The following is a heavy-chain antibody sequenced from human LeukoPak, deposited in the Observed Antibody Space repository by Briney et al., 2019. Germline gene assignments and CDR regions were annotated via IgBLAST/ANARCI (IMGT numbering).Heavy chain of an antibody. Sequence: SETLSLTCAVYGGSFSSYYWSWIRQPPGKGLEWIGEINHSGSTNYNPSLKSRVTISVDTSKNQFSLKLSSVTAADTAVYYCARGLDILTGYYSGHDAFDIWGQGTMVTVSS. CDR2: INHSGST. D-gene: IGHD3-9*01. CDR1: GGSFSSYY. CDR3: ARGLDILTGYYSGHDAFDI. V-gene: IGHV4-34*01. J-gene: IGHJ3*02.